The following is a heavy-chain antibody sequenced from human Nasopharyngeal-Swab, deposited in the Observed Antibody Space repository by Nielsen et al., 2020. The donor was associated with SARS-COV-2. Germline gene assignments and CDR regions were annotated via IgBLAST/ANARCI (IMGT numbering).Heavy chain of an antibody. J-gene: IGHJ2*01. D-gene: IGHD5-24*01. CDR1: GFTSSNYG. Sequence: LSLTCAAPGFTSSNYGMHWVRQAPGKGLEWVALIWYDGSNKYYADSVKGRFTISRDNSKNTLYLQMNSLRAEDTAVYYCARGGWLQIITYFDLWGRGTLVTVSS. CDR3: ARGGWLQIITYFDL. CDR2: IWYDGSNK. V-gene: IGHV3-33*01.